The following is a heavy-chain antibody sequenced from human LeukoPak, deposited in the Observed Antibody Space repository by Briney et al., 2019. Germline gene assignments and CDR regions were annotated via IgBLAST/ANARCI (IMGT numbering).Heavy chain of an antibody. J-gene: IGHJ4*02. CDR2: IYYSGST. CDR3: ARLGDSNSD. CDR1: GFIFSSYW. D-gene: IGHD4-11*01. V-gene: IGHV4-39*01. Sequence: GSLRLSCAASGFIFSSYWMTWVRQPPGKGLEWIGSIYYSGSTYYNPSLKSRVTISVDTSKNQFSLKLSSVTAADTAVYYCARLGDSNSDWGQGTLVTVSS.